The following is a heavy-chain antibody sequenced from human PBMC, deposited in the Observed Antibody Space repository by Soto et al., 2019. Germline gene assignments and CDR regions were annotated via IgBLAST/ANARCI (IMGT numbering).Heavy chain of an antibody. V-gene: IGHV3-33*01. D-gene: IGHD1-26*01. CDR1: GFTFGDYG. Sequence: QVQLVESGGGVVQPGRSLRLSCRGSGFTFGDYGMHWVRQAPGKGLEWLPIIWAAGGNKVYRDSVQGRFTVSRDNFRKTLFPQMNDLRAEDTAMYYCSRDTDLATVGHWGQGTLVIVSS. CDR3: SRDTDLATVGH. J-gene: IGHJ4*02. CDR2: IWAAGGNK.